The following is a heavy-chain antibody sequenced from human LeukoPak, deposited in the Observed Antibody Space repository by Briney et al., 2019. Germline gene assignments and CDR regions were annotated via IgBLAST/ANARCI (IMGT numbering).Heavy chain of an antibody. V-gene: IGHV4-59*11. CDR2: IYFSETT. CDR1: GAPLRSHY. D-gene: IGHD5-12*01. Sequence: SETLSLTCGVSGAPLRSHYWTWIRQSPGKGLEWIGHIYFSETTKYNPALKGRASISADISKTQFYLNLRSVTAEDTAVYYGVPVYEYSDHFTWGQGTQVMVSS. CDR3: VPVYEYSDHFT. J-gene: IGHJ4*02.